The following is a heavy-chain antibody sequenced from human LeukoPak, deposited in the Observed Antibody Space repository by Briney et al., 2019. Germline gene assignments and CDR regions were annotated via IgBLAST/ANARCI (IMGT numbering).Heavy chain of an antibody. J-gene: IGHJ4*02. CDR3: ARAPNPLPGTYYFDY. Sequence: SETLSLTCTVSGASINSHYWSWIRQPAGKGLEWIGRIYISGSTNYDSSLQSRVTMSVDTSKNQFSLKLSSVTAADTAVYYCARAPNPLPGTYYFDYWGQGTLVTVSS. CDR2: IYISGST. CDR1: GASINSHY. D-gene: IGHD2-15*01. V-gene: IGHV4-4*07.